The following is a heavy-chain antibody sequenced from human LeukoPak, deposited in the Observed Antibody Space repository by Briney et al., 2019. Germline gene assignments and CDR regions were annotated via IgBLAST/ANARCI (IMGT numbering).Heavy chain of an antibody. Sequence: GGSLRLSCAASGFAFSNYWMTWVRQGPGRGLEWVANINGDGSAKFYMGSVKGRLTISRDNAKSSLYLQMNSLRAEDTAVYYCARASDAPASIWGQGILVTVSS. V-gene: IGHV3-7*01. CDR3: ARASDAPASI. CDR2: INGDGSAK. D-gene: IGHD2-2*01. J-gene: IGHJ4*02. CDR1: GFAFSNYW.